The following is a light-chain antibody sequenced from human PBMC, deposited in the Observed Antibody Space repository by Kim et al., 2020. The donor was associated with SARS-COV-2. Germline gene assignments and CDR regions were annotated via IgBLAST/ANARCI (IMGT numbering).Light chain of an antibody. CDR3: QQYVDSPFT. J-gene: IGKJ5*01. CDR1: QNIRDNS. CDR2: GAS. Sequence: MVLTQSPGTVSLSPGEKVTLSCRASQNIRDNSLAWYQQRPGQAPRVLIYGASSRATGTPDRFSASGSGTDFTLTISRLQPEDFAVYYCQQYVDSPFTFGQGTRLENK. V-gene: IGKV3-20*01.